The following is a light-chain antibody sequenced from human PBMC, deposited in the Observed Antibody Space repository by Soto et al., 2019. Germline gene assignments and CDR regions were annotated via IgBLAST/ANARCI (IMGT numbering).Light chain of an antibody. V-gene: IGLV2-14*01. J-gene: IGLJ1*01. CDR3: SSYTSSSTRV. CDR1: SSDVGGCNY. CDR2: DVN. Sequence: QSALTQPASVSGSPGQSITISCTGTSSDVGGCNYVSWYQQNPGKAPKLMIYDVNNRPSGVSYRFSGSKSGNTASLTISGLQAEDEADYYCSSYTSSSTRVFGTGTKVTVL.